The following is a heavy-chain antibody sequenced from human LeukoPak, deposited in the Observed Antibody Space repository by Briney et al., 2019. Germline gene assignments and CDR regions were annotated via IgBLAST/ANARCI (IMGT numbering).Heavy chain of an antibody. V-gene: IGHV3-53*04. D-gene: IGHD3-9*01. CDR2: IYSGGST. J-gene: IGHJ6*02. Sequence: PGGSLRLSCAASGFTVSSNYMSWVRQAPGKGLEWVSVIYSGGSTYYADSVKGRFTISRHNSKNTLYLQMNSLRAEDTAVYYCARDRGYDILTGYQGYGMDVWGQGTTVTVSS. CDR3: ARDRGYDILTGYQGYGMDV. CDR1: GFTVSSNY.